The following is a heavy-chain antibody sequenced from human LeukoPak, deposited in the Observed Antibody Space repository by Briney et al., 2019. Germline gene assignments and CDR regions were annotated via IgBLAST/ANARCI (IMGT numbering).Heavy chain of an antibody. CDR2: INPNSGGT. CDR1: GYTFTGYY. J-gene: IGHJ5*02. CDR3: AREGGYCSGGSCYWWFDP. Sequence: GASVKVSCKASGYTFTGYYMRWVRQAPGQGLEWMGWINPNSGGTNYAQKFQGRVTMTRDTSISTAYMELSRLRSDDTAVYYCAREGGYCSGGSCYWWFDPWGQGTLVTVSS. D-gene: IGHD2-15*01. V-gene: IGHV1-2*02.